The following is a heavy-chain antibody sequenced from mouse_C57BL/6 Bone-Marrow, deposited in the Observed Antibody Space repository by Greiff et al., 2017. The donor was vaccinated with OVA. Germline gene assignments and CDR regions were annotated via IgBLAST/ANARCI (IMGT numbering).Heavy chain of an antibody. D-gene: IGHD1-2*01. J-gene: IGHJ1*03. CDR2: INPGSGGT. CDR3: ARQGPLRHWYCDV. CDR1: GYAFTNYL. V-gene: IGHV1-54*01. Sequence: VQLQQSGAELVRPGTSVKVSCKASGYAFTNYLIEWVKQRPGQGLEWIGVINPGSGGTTYNEKFKGKATLTADKSSSTAYMQLSSLTSEDSAVYFCARQGPLRHWYCDVWGTGTTVTVSS.